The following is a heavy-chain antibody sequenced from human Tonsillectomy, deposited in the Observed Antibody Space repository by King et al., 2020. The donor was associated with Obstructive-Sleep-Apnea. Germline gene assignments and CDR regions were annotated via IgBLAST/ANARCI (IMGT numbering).Heavy chain of an antibody. CDR3: ASDVSTGAFDY. CDR2: IKADGSEK. V-gene: IGHV3-7*01. CDR1: GFTFSAYW. J-gene: IGHJ4*02. D-gene: IGHD1-1*01. Sequence: VQLVESGGGLVQPGGSLRLSCAASGFTFSAYWMSWVRQAPGKGLEWVASIKADGSEKYYVDSVKGRFTISRDNAKSPLYLQMNSLRAEDTTLYYCASDVSTGAFDYWGQGTLVTVSS.